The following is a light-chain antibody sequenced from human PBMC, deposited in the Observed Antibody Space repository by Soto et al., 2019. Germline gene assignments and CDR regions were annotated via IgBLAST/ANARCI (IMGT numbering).Light chain of an antibody. J-gene: IGLJ2*01. V-gene: IGLV2-14*03. Sequence: QSALTQPASVSGSPGQSITISCTGTSSDVGGSNYISWYQQHPGRAPKLVIYDVSSRPSGVSNRFSGSKSGNTASLTISGLQAEDEADYYCSSYSSSSTPDVFGGGPTLTVL. CDR2: DVS. CDR3: SSYSSSSTPDV. CDR1: SSDVGGSNY.